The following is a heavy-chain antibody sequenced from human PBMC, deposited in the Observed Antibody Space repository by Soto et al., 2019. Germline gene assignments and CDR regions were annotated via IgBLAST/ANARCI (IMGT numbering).Heavy chain of an antibody. CDR1: GGTFINYA. D-gene: IGHD2-21*02. J-gene: IGHJ3*02. V-gene: IGHV1-69*06. CDR2: IIPISGTA. Sequence: QVQLVQSGAEVRKPGSSVKVSCKASGGTFINYAITWVRQAPGEGLEWMGGIIPISGTANYAQRFQGRVTITADKSTSTAYMELSSLRSEGTAMYYCAKVGHVVVVTATPDSSFDIWGQGTMVTVSS. CDR3: AKVGHVVVVTATPDSSFDI.